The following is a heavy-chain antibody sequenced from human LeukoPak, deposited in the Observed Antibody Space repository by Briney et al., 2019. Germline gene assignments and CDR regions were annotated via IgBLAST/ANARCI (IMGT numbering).Heavy chain of an antibody. V-gene: IGHV4-34*01. CDR2: INHSGST. D-gene: IGHD5-18*01. Sequence: TSETLSLTCAVYGGSFSGYYWSWIRQPPGKGLEWIGEINHSGSTNYNPSLKSRVTTSVDTSKNQFSLKLSSVTAADTAVYYCARDSYGSYYYYYYMDVWGKGTTVTVSS. CDR3: ARDSYGSYYYYYYMDV. J-gene: IGHJ6*03. CDR1: GGSFSGYY.